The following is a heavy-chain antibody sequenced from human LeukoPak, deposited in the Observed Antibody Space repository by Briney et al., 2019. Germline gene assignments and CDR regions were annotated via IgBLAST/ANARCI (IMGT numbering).Heavy chain of an antibody. Sequence: PSETLSLTCTVSGGSVSSGSYYWSWIRQPPGKGLEWIGYIYYSGSTNYNPYLKSRVTISVDTSKNQFSLKLSSVTAADTAVYYCARAWGLRPLDYWGQGTLVTVSS. V-gene: IGHV4-61*01. J-gene: IGHJ4*02. CDR3: ARAWGLRPLDY. D-gene: IGHD1-26*01. CDR1: GGSVSSGSYY. CDR2: IYYSGST.